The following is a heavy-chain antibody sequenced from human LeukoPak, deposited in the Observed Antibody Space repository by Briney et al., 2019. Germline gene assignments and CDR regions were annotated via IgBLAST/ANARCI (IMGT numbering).Heavy chain of an antibody. CDR1: GFTFSSYS. D-gene: IGHD3-3*01. J-gene: IGHJ4*02. CDR3: ARAYYDFWSGYYSHEGNPFDY. CDR2: ISSSSSYI. V-gene: IGHV3-21*01. Sequence: GGSLRLSCAASGFTFSSYSMNWVRQAPGKGLEWVSSISSSSSYIYYADSVKGRFTISRDNSKNTLYLQMSSLRAEDTAVYYCARAYYDFWSGYYSHEGNPFDYWGQGTLVTVSS.